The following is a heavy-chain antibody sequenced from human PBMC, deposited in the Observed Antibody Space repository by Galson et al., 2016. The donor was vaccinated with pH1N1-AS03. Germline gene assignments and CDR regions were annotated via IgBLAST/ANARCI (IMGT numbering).Heavy chain of an antibody. CDR3: ARPRRDGYNFDAFDI. Sequence: LSLTCTVSGGSINSHYWSWIRQPPGKGLEWIGLIYPTGNTYYNPSLKSRVTISVDTSKNQFSLKLSSVTAADTAVYYCARPRRDGYNFDAFDIWGQGTMVTVSS. V-gene: IGHV4-4*09. J-gene: IGHJ3*02. CDR1: GGSINSHY. D-gene: IGHD5-24*01. CDR2: IYPTGNT.